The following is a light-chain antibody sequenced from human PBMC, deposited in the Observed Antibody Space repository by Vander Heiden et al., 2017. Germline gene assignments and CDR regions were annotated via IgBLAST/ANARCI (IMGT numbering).Light chain of an antibody. CDR3: QSYDSSPSRLV. V-gene: IGLV1-40*01. CDR2: DNN. Sequence: VLTQPLAVSEAPGQTATIYGTGRCSNIAAGYDVHWSQQTPGPAPSLLIYDNNSRPSGVPDRFSGSYAGTSSSLTITVLDAEDDAYFYCQSYDSSPSRLVFGGGTKLTVL. J-gene: IGLJ2*01. CDR1: CSNIAAGYD.